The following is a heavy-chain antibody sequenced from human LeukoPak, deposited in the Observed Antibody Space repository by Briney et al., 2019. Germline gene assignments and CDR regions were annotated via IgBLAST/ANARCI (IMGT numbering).Heavy chain of an antibody. Sequence: GGSVRLSCAASGFTFSSYSMNWVRQAPGKGLEWVSYISSSGSTIYYADSVKGRFTISRDNAKNSLYLQMNSLRAEDTAVYYCARDGEQWLEGYYYCGMDVWGQGTTVTVSS. CDR1: GFTFSSYS. D-gene: IGHD6-19*01. V-gene: IGHV3-48*04. CDR2: ISSSGSTI. CDR3: ARDGEQWLEGYYYCGMDV. J-gene: IGHJ6*02.